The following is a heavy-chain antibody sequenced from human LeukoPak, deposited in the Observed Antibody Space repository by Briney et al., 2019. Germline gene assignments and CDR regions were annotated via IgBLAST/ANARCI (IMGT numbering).Heavy chain of an antibody. J-gene: IGHJ4*02. D-gene: IGHD6-13*01. V-gene: IGHV3-23*01. CDR3: AKDRPNSSSWAYYFDC. CDR2: ISGSGGST. CDR1: GFTFSSYA. Sequence: GGSLRLSCAASGFTFSSYAMSWVRQAPGKGLEWVSAISGSGGSTYYADSVKGRFTISRDNSKNTLYLQMNSLRAGDTAVYYCAKDRPNSSSWAYYFDCWGQGTLVTVSS.